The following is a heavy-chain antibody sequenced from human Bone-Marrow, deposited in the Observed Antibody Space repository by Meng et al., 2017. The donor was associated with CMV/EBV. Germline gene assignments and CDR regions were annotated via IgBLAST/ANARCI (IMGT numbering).Heavy chain of an antibody. CDR2: ISAYNGNT. CDR3: ARDINYDSSGYNFFDY. D-gene: IGHD3-22*01. J-gene: IGHJ4*02. CDR1: GYTFTSDG. Sequence: QVRLVHVGCRRRNPGASVKVSCKASGYTFTSDGISWVRQAPGQGLEWMGWISAYNGNTNYAQKLQGRVTMTTDTSTSTAYMELRSLRSDDTAVYYCARDINYDSSGYNFFDYWGQGTLVTVSS. V-gene: IGHV1-18*01.